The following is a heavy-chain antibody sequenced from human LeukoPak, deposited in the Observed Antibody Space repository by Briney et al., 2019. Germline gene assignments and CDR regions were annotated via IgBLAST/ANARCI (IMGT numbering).Heavy chain of an antibody. CDR1: GGSISTHY. CDR3: ARTLDTPGAFDI. J-gene: IGHJ3*02. CDR2: IYYSGGT. D-gene: IGHD2-2*02. Sequence: SETLSLTCTVSGGSISTHYWSWIRQPPGKGLEWIGYIYYSGGTNYNPSLKSRVTISVDKSKNQFSLKLSSVTAADTAVYYCARTLDTPGAFDIWGQGTMVTVSS. V-gene: IGHV4-59*11.